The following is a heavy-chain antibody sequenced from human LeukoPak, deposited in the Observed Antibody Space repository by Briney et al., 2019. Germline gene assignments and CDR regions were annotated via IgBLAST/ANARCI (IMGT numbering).Heavy chain of an antibody. D-gene: IGHD2-2*02. CDR1: GFTFSSYA. V-gene: IGHV3-23*01. CDR3: AKPYCSSTSCYKF. J-gene: IGHJ4*02. Sequence: TGGSLRLSCAASGFTFSSYAMSWLRQAPGKGLEWVSAISGSGGSTYYADSVKGRFTISRDNSKNTLYLQMNSLRAEDTAVYYCAKPYCSSTSCYKFWGQGTLVTVSS. CDR2: ISGSGGST.